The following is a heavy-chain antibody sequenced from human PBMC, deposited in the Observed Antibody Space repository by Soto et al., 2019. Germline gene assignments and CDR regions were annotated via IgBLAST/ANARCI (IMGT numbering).Heavy chain of an antibody. CDR1: GYSFTSYW. Sequence: GESLKISCKGSGYSFTSYWIGWVRQMPGKGLEWMGIIYPGDSDTRYSPSFQGQVTISADKSISTAYLQWSSLKASDTAMYYCARGIVGATIFRYYSMDVWGQGTTVTVSS. V-gene: IGHV5-51*01. CDR3: ARGIVGATIFRYYSMDV. J-gene: IGHJ6*02. CDR2: IYPGDSDT. D-gene: IGHD1-26*01.